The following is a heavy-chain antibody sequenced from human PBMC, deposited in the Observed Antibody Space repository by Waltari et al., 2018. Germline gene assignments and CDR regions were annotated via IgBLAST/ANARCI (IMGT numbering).Heavy chain of an antibody. V-gene: IGHV3-23*01. CDR3: AKEIGALGTPVFDY. CDR2: INNGGVDK. CDR1: GFSFTEYA. D-gene: IGHD6-13*01. Sequence: EVQLLESGGGVARPGGSVTLSCAASGFSFTEYAMSWVRQTPDRGLEWVSGINNGGVDKYYTDSVKGRFTISRDNSRNTLYLQMSSLRAEDTTVYYCAKEIGALGTPVFDYWGQGILVSVSS. J-gene: IGHJ4*02.